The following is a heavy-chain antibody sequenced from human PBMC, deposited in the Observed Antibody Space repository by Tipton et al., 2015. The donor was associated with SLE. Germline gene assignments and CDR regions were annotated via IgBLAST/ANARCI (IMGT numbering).Heavy chain of an antibody. V-gene: IGHV4-34*01. J-gene: IGHJ4*02. CDR3: ARFRYYDLLYYFDY. D-gene: IGHD3-3*01. CDR2: INHSGST. CDR1: GGSISSYS. Sequence: TLSLTCTVSGGSISSYSWGWIRQPPGKGLEWIGEINHSGSTKYNPSLKSRVTISVDTSKNQFSLKLSSVTAADTAVYYCARFRYYDLLYYFDYWGQGTLVTVSS.